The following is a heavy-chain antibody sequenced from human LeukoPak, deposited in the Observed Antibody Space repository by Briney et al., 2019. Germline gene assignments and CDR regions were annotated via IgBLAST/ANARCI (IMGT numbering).Heavy chain of an antibody. CDR1: GYTFTGYY. V-gene: IGHV1-2*02. Sequence: ASVKVSFKASGYTFTGYYMHWVRQAPGQGLEWMGWINPNSGGTNYAQKFQGRVTMTRDTSISTAYMELSRLRSDDTAVYYCARVRSNNHYYYSPIFDYWGQGTLVTVSS. D-gene: IGHD3-22*01. CDR2: INPNSGGT. CDR3: ARVRSNNHYYYSPIFDY. J-gene: IGHJ4*02.